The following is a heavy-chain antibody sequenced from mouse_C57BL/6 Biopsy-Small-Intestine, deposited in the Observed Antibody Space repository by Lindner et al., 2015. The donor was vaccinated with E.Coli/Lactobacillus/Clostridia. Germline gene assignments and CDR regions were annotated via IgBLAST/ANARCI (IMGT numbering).Heavy chain of an antibody. J-gene: IGHJ2*01. CDR1: GYTFTDYN. CDR3: ASFGYDFDY. V-gene: IGHV1-22*01. CDR2: INPNNGGT. Sequence: VQLQESGPELVKPGASVKMSCKASGYTFTDYNMHWVKQSHGKSLEWIGYINPNNGGTSYNQKFKGKATLTVNKSSSTAYMELRSLTSEDSAVYYCASFGYDFDYWGQGTTLTVSS.